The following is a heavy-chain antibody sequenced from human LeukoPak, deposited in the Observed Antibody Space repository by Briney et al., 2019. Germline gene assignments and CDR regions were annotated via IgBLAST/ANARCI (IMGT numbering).Heavy chain of an antibody. J-gene: IGHJ3*02. CDR2: IIPIFGTA. CDR1: GGTFSSYA. Sequence: GASVKVSCKASGGTFSSYAISWVRQAPGQGLEWMGGIIPIFGTANYAQKFQGRVTITTDESTSTAYMELSSLRSEDTAVYYCARGGRRIAAADLYDAFDIWGQGTMVTVSS. D-gene: IGHD6-13*01. CDR3: ARGGRRIAAADLYDAFDI. V-gene: IGHV1-69*05.